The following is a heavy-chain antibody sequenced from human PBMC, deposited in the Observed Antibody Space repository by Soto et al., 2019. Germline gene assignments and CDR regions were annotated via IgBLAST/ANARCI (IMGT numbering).Heavy chain of an antibody. Sequence: PSETLSLTCTVSGGSISSSSYYWGWIRQPPGKGLEWIGSIYYSGSTYYNPSLKSRVTISVDTSKNQFSLKLSSVTAADTAVYYCARRLKIFGVVNYGMDVWGQGTTVTVSS. CDR3: ARRLKIFGVVNYGMDV. J-gene: IGHJ6*02. D-gene: IGHD3-3*01. CDR1: GGSISSSSYY. CDR2: IYYSGST. V-gene: IGHV4-39*01.